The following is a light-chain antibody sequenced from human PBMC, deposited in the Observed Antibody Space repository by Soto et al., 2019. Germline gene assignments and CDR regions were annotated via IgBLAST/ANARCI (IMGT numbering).Light chain of an antibody. CDR2: GVK. V-gene: IGLV2-14*03. J-gene: IGLJ1*01. CDR3: NSYTSSSTYV. Sequence: QSALTQPAAVSGSPGQSVTISCTGTSSDVGAYDHVSWYQQHPGKAPKLIIHGVKNRPSGISNRFSGSKSGSTASLTISGLQPEYEADYYCNSYTSSSTYVFGTGTKVTVL. CDR1: SSDVGAYDH.